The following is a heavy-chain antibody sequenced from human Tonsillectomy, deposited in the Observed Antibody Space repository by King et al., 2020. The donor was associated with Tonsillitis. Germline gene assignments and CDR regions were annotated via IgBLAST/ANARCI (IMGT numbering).Heavy chain of an antibody. V-gene: IGHV4-31*03. Sequence: QLQESGPGLVKPSQTLSLTCTVSGGSISSGDYYWSWIRQHPGKGLEWIGYIYYSGSTYYNPSLKSRVTISVDTSKNQFSLKLSTVTAADTAVYYCARGQYQLLNYYYYYCGMDVWGQGTTVTVSS. CDR1: GGSISSGDYY. D-gene: IGHD2-2*01. CDR3: ARGQYQLLNYYYYYCGMDV. CDR2: IYYSGST. J-gene: IGHJ6*02.